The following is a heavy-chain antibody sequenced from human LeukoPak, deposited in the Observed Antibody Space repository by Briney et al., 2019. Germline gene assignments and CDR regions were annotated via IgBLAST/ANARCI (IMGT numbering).Heavy chain of an antibody. CDR3: ARGGQGDGYSADEAFDI. CDR2: TYYRSKWYN. J-gene: IGHJ3*02. D-gene: IGHD5-18*01. V-gene: IGHV6-1*01. CDR1: GDSVSTNSS. Sequence: SQTLSLTCVISGDSVSTNSSWIWIRQSPSRGLEWLGRTYYRSKWYNDYVVSVKGRINISPDTSKNQFSLHLNSVTPEDTAVYFCARGGQGDGYSADEAFDIWGQGTMVTVS.